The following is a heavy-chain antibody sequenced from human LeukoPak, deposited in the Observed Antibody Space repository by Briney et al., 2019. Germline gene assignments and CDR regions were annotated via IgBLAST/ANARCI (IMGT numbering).Heavy chain of an antibody. J-gene: IGHJ4*02. Sequence: GGSLRLSCVAPGFSFSTSGMHWVRQSPGKGLDWVAFIRNDGNKKNYAESVKGRFTISRDNSRNTLYLQMDSLSAEDTAVYYCVKVDTWGQGTLVTVSS. CDR2: IRNDGNKK. CDR3: VKVDT. D-gene: IGHD3-22*01. CDR1: GFSFSTSG. V-gene: IGHV3-30*02.